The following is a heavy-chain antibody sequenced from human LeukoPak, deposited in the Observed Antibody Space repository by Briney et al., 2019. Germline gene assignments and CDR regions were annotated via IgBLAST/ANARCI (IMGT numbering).Heavy chain of an antibody. J-gene: IGHJ4*02. V-gene: IGHV3-7*01. CDR3: ARYVSAEYDSASRMHLDS. Sequence: PGGSLRLSCAASGFTFSNYWMTWVRQAPGKGLEWVANIKTDGSERNSANSVKGRFTISRDNARKSLFLQMNSLRADDTAVYYCARYVSAEYDSASRMHLDSWGQGALVSVSS. CDR2: IKTDGSER. D-gene: IGHD2/OR15-2a*01. CDR1: GFTFSNYW.